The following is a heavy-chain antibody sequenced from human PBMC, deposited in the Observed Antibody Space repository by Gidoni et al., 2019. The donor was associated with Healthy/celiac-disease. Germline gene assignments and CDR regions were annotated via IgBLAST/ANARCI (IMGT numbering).Heavy chain of an antibody. D-gene: IGHD3-22*01. V-gene: IGHV3-9*01. Sequence: EVQLVESGGGLVQTGRSLSLSCAASGFPFADYARHWVRQAPGRGLECVSGISWNSGSIGYADSVKGRFTISRDNAKNSLYLQMNSLRAEDTALYYCAKDSSGYFHDAFDIWGQGTMVTVSS. CDR3: AKDSSGYFHDAFDI. CDR1: GFPFADYA. J-gene: IGHJ3*02. CDR2: ISWNSGSI.